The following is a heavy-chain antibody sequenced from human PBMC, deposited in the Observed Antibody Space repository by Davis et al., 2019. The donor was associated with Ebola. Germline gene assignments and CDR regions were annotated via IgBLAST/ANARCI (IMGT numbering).Heavy chain of an antibody. CDR3: AKSNGMRDDNSGYYLSYFDY. J-gene: IGHJ4*02. CDR1: GFIYNTYA. Sequence: PGGSLRLSCAASGFIYNTYAMNWVRQAPGKGLEWVSVISSSGGSTYYADSVKGRFTISRDNSKYTLFLQMNSLRVEDTAVYYCAKSNGMRDDNSGYYLSYFDYWGQGTLVTVSS. D-gene: IGHD3-22*01. CDR2: ISSSGGST. V-gene: IGHV3-23*01.